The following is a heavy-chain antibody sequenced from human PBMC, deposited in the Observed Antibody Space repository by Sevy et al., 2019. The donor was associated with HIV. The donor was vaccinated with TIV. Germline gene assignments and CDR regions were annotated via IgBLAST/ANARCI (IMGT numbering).Heavy chain of an antibody. CDR2: IRYDGSNK. J-gene: IGHJ4*02. D-gene: IGHD6-19*01. CDR1: GFTFSSYG. Sequence: GGSLRLSCAASGFTFSSYGMHWVRQAPGKGLEWVAFIRYDGSNKYYADSVKGRFTISRDNSKNTLYLQMNSLRAEDTAVYYCAKNVRSGWYTIDYWGQGTLVTVSS. CDR3: AKNVRSGWYTIDY. V-gene: IGHV3-30*02.